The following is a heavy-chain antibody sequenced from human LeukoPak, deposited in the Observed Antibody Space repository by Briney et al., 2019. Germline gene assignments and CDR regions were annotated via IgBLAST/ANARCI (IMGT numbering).Heavy chain of an antibody. CDR2: IYYSGST. CDR3: ARNGRAYDILTGYCTGWFDP. D-gene: IGHD3-9*01. CDR1: GGSISSYY. J-gene: IGHJ5*02. V-gene: IGHV4-59*01. Sequence: SETLSLTCTVSGGSISSYYWSWIRQPPGKGLELIGYIYYSGSTNYNPSLKSRVTISVDTSKNQFSLKLSSVTAADTAVYYCARNGRAYDILTGYCTGWFDPWGQGTLVTVSS.